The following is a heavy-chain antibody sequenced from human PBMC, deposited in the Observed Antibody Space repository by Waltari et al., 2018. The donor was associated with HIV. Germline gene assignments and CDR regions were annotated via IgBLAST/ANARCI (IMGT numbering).Heavy chain of an antibody. CDR2: ISYDGRHI. Sequence: QVQLVDSGGGVVQPGRSLRLPCAASGFTFIGSPLHWVRQAPGKGLEWVAVISYDGRHIFYADSVRGRFTISRDNSKNTLYLQMNSLTPADTAVYYCARAYNWNIRSPGFCDFWGQGTLVTVSS. CDR3: ARAYNWNIRSPGFCDF. V-gene: IGHV3-30*04. D-gene: IGHD1-20*01. CDR1: GFTFIGSP. J-gene: IGHJ4*02.